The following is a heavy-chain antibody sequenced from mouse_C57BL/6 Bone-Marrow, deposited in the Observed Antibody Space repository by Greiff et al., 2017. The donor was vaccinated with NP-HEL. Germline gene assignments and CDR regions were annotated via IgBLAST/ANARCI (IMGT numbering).Heavy chain of an antibody. CDR2: INPSNGGT. CDR1: GYTFTSYW. CDR3: ARVLRRYAMDY. D-gene: IGHD1-1*01. J-gene: IGHJ4*01. V-gene: IGHV1-53*01. Sequence: QVQLQQPGTELVKPGASVKLSCKASGYTFTSYWMHWVKQKPGQGLEWIGNINPSNGGTNYNEKFKSKAKLTVDKSSSTAYMQLSSLTSEDSAVYYCARVLRRYAMDYWGQGTSVTVSS.